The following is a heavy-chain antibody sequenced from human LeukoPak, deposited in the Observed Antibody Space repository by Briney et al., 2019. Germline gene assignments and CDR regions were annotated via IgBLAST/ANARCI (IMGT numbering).Heavy chain of an antibody. Sequence: RGSLRLSCAASGFTFSSYWMHWVRQAPEEGLVWVSRINSDGSSTSYADSVKGRFTISRDNAKNTLYLQMNSLRAEDTAVYYCASLEDCGGSCYVDYWGQGTLVTVSS. J-gene: IGHJ4*02. CDR2: INSDGSST. CDR1: GFTFSSYW. CDR3: ASLEDCGGSCYVDY. D-gene: IGHD2-15*01. V-gene: IGHV3-74*01.